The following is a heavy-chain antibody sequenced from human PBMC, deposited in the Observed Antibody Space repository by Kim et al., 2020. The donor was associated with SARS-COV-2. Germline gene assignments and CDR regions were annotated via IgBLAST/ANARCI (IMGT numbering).Heavy chain of an antibody. CDR1: GFTVSSDW. V-gene: IGHV3-74*01. D-gene: IGHD4-17*01. Sequence: GGSLRLSCTASGFTVSSDWMNWVRQAQGKGLVWIARINSAGSLTNYAGAVKGRFTISRDNAKNTLYLQMNSLRADDTGVYYCTGTYGGAHWGQGTLVTVSS. J-gene: IGHJ4*02. CDR2: INSAGSLT. CDR3: TGTYGGAH.